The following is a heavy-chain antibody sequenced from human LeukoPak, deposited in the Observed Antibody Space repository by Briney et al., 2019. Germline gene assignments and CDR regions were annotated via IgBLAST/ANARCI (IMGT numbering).Heavy chain of an antibody. CDR3: ARMTTGDAFDI. CDR2: IIPILGIA. J-gene: IGHJ3*02. D-gene: IGHD4-17*01. V-gene: IGHV1-69*04. CDR1: GGTFSSYA. Sequence: ASVKVSCKVSGGTFSSYAISWVRQAPGQGLEWMGRIIPILGIANYAQKFQGRVTITADKSTSTAYMELSSLRSEDTAVYYCARMTTGDAFDIWGQGTMVTVSS.